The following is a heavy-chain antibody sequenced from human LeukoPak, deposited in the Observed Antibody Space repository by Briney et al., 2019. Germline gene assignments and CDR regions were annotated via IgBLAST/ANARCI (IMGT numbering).Heavy chain of an antibody. CDR2: IYTSGST. V-gene: IGHV4-38-2*01. CDR3: ARGLLWGFDY. J-gene: IGHJ4*02. D-gene: IGHD7-27*01. Sequence: SETLSLTCAVSGYSISSAYHWGWIRQPPGKGLEWIGRIYTSGSTNYNPSLKSRVTMSVDTSKNQFSLKLSSVTAADTAVYYCARGLLWGFDYWGQGTLVTVSS. CDR1: GYSISSAYH.